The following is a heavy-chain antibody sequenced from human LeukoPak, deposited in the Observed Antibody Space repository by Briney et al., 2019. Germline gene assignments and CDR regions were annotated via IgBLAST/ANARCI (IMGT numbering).Heavy chain of an antibody. Sequence: ASVKVSCKASGYTFTSYGISWVRQAPGQGLEWMGWISAYNGNTNHAQKLQGRVTMTTDTSTSTAYMELRSLRSDDTAVYYCARGSVLWFGELRTDAFDIWGQGTMVTVSS. CDR3: ARGSVLWFGELRTDAFDI. V-gene: IGHV1-18*01. CDR1: GYTFTSYG. J-gene: IGHJ3*02. D-gene: IGHD3-10*01. CDR2: ISAYNGNT.